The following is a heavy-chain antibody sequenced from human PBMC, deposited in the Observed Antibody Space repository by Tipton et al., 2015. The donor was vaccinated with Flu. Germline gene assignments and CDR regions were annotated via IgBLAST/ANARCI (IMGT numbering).Heavy chain of an antibody. V-gene: IGHV5-51*01. D-gene: IGHD1-7*01. Sequence: QLVQSGAEVKKPGESLKISCKGSGYSFTSYWIGWVRQMPGKGLEWMGIIYPGDSDTRYSPSFQGQVTISADKSISTAYLQWSSRKASDTAMYYCARRPRRNWNYGGFDYWGQGTLVTVSS. CDR2: IYPGDSDT. CDR3: ARRPRRNWNYGGFDY. CDR1: GYSFTSYW. J-gene: IGHJ4*02.